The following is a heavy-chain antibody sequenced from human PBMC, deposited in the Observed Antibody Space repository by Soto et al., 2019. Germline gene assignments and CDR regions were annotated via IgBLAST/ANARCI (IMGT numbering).Heavy chain of an antibody. CDR2: ISYDGSNK. CDR3: ARALGSSWYLNYYYYGMDV. Sequence: QVQLVESGGGVVQPGRSLRLSCAASGFTFSSYAMRWVRQAPGKGLEWVAVISYDGSNKYYADSVKGRFTISRYNSKNTLYLQMNSLRAEDTAVYYCARALGSSWYLNYYYYGMDVWGQGTTVTVSS. D-gene: IGHD6-13*01. CDR1: GFTFSSYA. J-gene: IGHJ6*02. V-gene: IGHV3-30-3*01.